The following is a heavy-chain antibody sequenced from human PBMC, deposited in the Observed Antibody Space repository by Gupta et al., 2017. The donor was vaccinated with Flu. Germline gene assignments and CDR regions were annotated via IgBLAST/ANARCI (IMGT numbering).Heavy chain of an antibody. Sequence: QVQLQESGPGLVKPSETLSLTCTVSGGSISSYYWSWIRQPPGKGLEWIGYIYYSGSTNYNPSLKSRVTISVDTSKNQFSLKLSSVTAADTAVYYCARRKMYSSSSAFDYWGQGTLVTVSS. CDR2: IYYSGST. CDR3: ARRKMYSSSSAFDY. CDR1: GGSISSYY. D-gene: IGHD6-6*01. V-gene: IGHV4-59*08. J-gene: IGHJ4*02.